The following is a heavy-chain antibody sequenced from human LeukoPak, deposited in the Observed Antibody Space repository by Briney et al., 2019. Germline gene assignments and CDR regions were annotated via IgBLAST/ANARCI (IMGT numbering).Heavy chain of an antibody. CDR2: IYYSGST. V-gene: IGHV4-59*01. Sequence: SETLSLTCTVPGGSISSYYWSWIRQPPGKGLEWIGYIYYSGSTNYNPSLKSRVTISVDTSKNQFSLKLSSVTAADTAVYYCARGVLNFDYWGQGTLVTVSS. J-gene: IGHJ4*02. D-gene: IGHD1-1*01. CDR1: GGSISSYY. CDR3: ARGVLNFDY.